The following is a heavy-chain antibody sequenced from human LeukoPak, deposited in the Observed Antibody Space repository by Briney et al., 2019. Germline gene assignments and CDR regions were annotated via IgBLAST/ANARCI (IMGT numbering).Heavy chain of an antibody. Sequence: PGGSLRLSCVSSGFSFSNYAMSWVRQAPGKGLEWVSAISGSGGSTYYADSVKARFTISRDNSKNTLYLQMNSLRAEDTAVYYCAKDRALVVGATDYWGQGTLVTVSS. J-gene: IGHJ4*02. CDR3: AKDRALVVGATDY. CDR1: GFSFSNYA. D-gene: IGHD1-26*01. CDR2: ISGSGGST. V-gene: IGHV3-23*01.